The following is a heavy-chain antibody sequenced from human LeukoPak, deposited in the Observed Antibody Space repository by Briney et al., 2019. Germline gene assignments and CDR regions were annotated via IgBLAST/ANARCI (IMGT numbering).Heavy chain of an antibody. V-gene: IGHV1-18*01. CDR3: ARGYLSYSSTGYYDF. CDR1: GYTFTSYS. CDR2: ISAYNGNT. Sequence: ASVTVSFKASGYTFTSYSISWVRQAPGQGLEWMGWISAYNGNTNYAQKLQDRVTMTTDTSTSTAYMELRSLRSDDTAVFYCARGYLSYSSTGYYDFWGQGTLVTVSS. D-gene: IGHD3-22*01. J-gene: IGHJ4*02.